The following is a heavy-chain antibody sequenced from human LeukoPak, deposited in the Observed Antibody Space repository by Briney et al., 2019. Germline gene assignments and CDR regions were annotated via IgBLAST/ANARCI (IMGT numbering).Heavy chain of an antibody. D-gene: IGHD6-13*01. J-gene: IGHJ4*02. CDR1: GGSVSSYTYY. CDR3: TRRLPDRSSWYPTYNDY. Sequence: SETLSLTCTVSGGSVSSYTYYWGWVRQSPGKGLEWIGTIYYSGTTYYNPSLKSRVTISVDTSKNQISLNLSSVTAADTAIYYCTRRLPDRSSWYPTYNDYWGQGTLVTVSS. V-gene: IGHV4-39*07. CDR2: IYYSGTT.